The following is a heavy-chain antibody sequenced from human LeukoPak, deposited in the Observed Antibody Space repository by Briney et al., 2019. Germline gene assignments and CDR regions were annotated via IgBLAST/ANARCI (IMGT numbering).Heavy chain of an antibody. CDR3: AKGVGLALDAFNI. Sequence: GGSLRLSCAASGFTFSSYAMSWVRQTPGKGLEWVSSISGSGDNTYYADSVKGRFTISRDNSKNTLFLQMNSLRAEGTAVYYCAKGVGLALDAFNIWGQGTMVTVSS. V-gene: IGHV3-23*01. J-gene: IGHJ3*02. D-gene: IGHD3/OR15-3a*01. CDR1: GFTFSSYA. CDR2: ISGSGDNT.